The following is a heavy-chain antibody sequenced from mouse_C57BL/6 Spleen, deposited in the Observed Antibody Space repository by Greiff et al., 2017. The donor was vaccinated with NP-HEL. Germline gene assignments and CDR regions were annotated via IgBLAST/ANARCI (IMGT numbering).Heavy chain of an antibody. CDR3: AISSGDYAMDY. V-gene: IGHV1-55*01. D-gene: IGHD3-2*02. J-gene: IGHJ4*01. CDR2: IYPGSGST. CDR1: GYTFTSYW. Sequence: QVQLQQPGAELVKPGASVKMSCKASGYTFTSYWITWVKPRPGQGLEWIGDIYPGSGSTNYNEKFKSKATLTVDTSSSTAYMQLSSLTSEDSAVYYCAISSGDYAMDYWGQGTSVTVSS.